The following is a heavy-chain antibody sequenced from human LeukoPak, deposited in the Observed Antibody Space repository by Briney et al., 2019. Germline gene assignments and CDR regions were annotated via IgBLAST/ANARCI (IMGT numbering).Heavy chain of an antibody. CDR3: ARPIAAAGTWYFDY. D-gene: IGHD6-13*01. Sequence: GGSLGLSCAASGFTFSSYSMNWVRQAPGKGLEWVSSISSSSSYIYYADSVKGRFTISRDNAKNSLYLQMNSLRAEDTAVYYCARPIAAAGTWYFDYWGQGTLVTVSS. J-gene: IGHJ4*02. CDR2: ISSSSSYI. V-gene: IGHV3-21*01. CDR1: GFTFSSYS.